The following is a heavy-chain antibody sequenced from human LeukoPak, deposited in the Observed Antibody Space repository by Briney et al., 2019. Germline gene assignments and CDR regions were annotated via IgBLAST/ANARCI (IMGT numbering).Heavy chain of an antibody. V-gene: IGHV4-31*03. CDR2: IYYSGST. Sequence: PSQTLSLTCTVSGVSISSGGYYWSWIRRHPGKGLEWIGYIYYSGSTYYNPSLKSRVTISVDTSKNQFSLKLSSVTAADTAVYYCARAGYYYDSSGYYEVWGQGTLVTVSS. J-gene: IGHJ4*02. CDR1: GVSISSGGYY. CDR3: ARAGYYYDSSGYYEV. D-gene: IGHD3-22*01.